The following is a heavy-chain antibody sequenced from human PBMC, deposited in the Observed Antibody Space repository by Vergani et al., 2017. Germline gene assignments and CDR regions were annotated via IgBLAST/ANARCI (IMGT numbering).Heavy chain of an antibody. Sequence: QVQLVQSGAEVKKPGSSVKVSCKASGGTFSSYAISWVRQAPGQGLEWMGGIIPIFGTANYAEKFQGRVIITADTSTDTTYMELGSLRSEDTAVYYCATGARSSFDYWGQGTLVTVSS. D-gene: IGHD6-13*01. CDR2: IIPIFGTA. CDR1: GGTFSSYA. J-gene: IGHJ4*02. V-gene: IGHV1-69*06. CDR3: ATGARSSFDY.